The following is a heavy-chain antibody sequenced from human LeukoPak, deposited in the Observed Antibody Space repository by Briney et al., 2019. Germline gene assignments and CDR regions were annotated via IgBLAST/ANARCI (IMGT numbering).Heavy chain of an antibody. CDR1: GGTFSSYA. CDR2: TIPILGIA. Sequence: GASVKVSCKASGGTFSSYAISWVRQAPGQGLEWMGRTIPILGIANYAQKFQGRVTITADKSTSTAYMELSSLRSEDTAVYYCARGILDYDILTGYSFQHWGQGTLVTVSS. V-gene: IGHV1-69*04. D-gene: IGHD3-9*01. J-gene: IGHJ1*01. CDR3: ARGILDYDILTGYSFQH.